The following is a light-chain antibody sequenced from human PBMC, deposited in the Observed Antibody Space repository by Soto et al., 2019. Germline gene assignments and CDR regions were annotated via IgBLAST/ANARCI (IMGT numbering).Light chain of an antibody. J-gene: IGLJ2*01. CDR2: DVS. V-gene: IGLV2-14*03. CDR1: SSDVGAYNY. CDR3: SSYTSSSTVV. Sequence: QSALTQPASVSGSPGQSITISCTRTSSDVGAYNYVSWYQQHPGKAPKLMIYDVSNRPSGVSNRFSGSKSVNTASLTISGLQAEDEADYYCSSYTSSSTVVFGGGTKLTVL.